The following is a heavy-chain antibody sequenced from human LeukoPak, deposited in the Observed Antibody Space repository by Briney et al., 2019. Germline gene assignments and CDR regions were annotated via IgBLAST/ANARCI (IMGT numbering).Heavy chain of an antibody. CDR1: GYTFTSYG. V-gene: IGHV1-18*01. J-gene: IGHJ6*02. Sequence: ASVKVSCKASGYTFTSYGISWVRQAPGQGLEWMGWISAYNGNTNYAQKLQGRVTMTTDTSTSTAYMELRSLRSDDTAVYYCARDYAPRYYDILTGYGMDVWGQGTTVPVSS. D-gene: IGHD3-9*01. CDR3: ARDYAPRYYDILTGYGMDV. CDR2: ISAYNGNT.